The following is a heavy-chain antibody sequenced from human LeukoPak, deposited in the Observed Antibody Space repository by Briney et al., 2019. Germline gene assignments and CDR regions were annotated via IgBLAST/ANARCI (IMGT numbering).Heavy chain of an antibody. Sequence: SETLSLTCTVSGGSINDYYWSWVRQPPGKGLEWIGYIYHTGSTNYNPSLMSRVTISVDTSKNQFSLKLNSLTAADTAVYYCASTDFDYLLTDWGQGTLVTVSS. D-gene: IGHD3-9*01. V-gene: IGHV4-59*01. J-gene: IGHJ4*02. CDR2: IYHTGST. CDR1: GGSINDYY. CDR3: ASTDFDYLLTD.